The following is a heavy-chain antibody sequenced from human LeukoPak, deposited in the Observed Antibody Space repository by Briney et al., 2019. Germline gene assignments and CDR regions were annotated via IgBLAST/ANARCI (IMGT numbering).Heavy chain of an antibody. CDR2: ISSSSSYI. Sequence: GGYLRLYCAASGFTFSSYSMNWVRQAPGKGLEWVSSISSSSSYIYYADSVKGRFTISRDNAKNSLYLQMNSLRAEDMDVYYCAKGRGWEASYYYYYMDVWGKGTTVTISS. CDR3: AKGRGWEASYYYYYMDV. CDR1: GFTFSSYS. D-gene: IGHD1-26*01. V-gene: IGHV3-21*01. J-gene: IGHJ6*03.